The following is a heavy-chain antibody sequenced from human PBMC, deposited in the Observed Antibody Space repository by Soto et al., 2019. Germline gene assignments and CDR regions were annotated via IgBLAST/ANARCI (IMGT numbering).Heavy chain of an antibody. V-gene: IGHV4-34*01. CDR2: INHSGST. Sequence: QVQLQQWGAGLLKPSETLSLTCAVYGGSFSGYYWTWIRQPPGTGLEWIGEINHSGSTNYNPSLKXXVTISVDTSKNQFSLKLTSVTAADTAVYYCARDKITGLFDYWDQGTLVTVSS. J-gene: IGHJ4*02. CDR1: GGSFSGYY. CDR3: ARDKITGLFDY. D-gene: IGHD2-8*02.